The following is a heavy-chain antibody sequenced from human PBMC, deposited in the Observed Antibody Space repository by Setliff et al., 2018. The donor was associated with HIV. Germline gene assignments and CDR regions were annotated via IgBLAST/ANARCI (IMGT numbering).Heavy chain of an antibody. CDR3: ARGQPQGGGTYWSAFDI. V-gene: IGHV4-61*02. Sequence: SETLSLTCTVSGGSISSCSYYWSWIRQPAGKGLEWIGRIYTSGSTNYNPAIKSRVTISVDTSKNQFSLKLNSVTAADTAVYYCARGQPQGGGTYWSAFDIWGQGTMVTVSS. D-gene: IGHD1-26*01. CDR1: GGSISSCSYY. J-gene: IGHJ3*02. CDR2: IYTSGST.